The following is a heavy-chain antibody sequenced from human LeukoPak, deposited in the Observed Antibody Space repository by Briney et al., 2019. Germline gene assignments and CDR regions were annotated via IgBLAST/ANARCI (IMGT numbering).Heavy chain of an antibody. Sequence: SETLSLTCTVSGGSTRNHYWSWIWRPPGKGLEWIGYMHSSGSTNYNPSLKSRVTMSVDTSKNHISLRLTSVTAADTAVYFCARGSGWYDYWGQGSLVTVSS. J-gene: IGHJ4*02. CDR1: GGSTRNHY. V-gene: IGHV4-59*11. D-gene: IGHD6-19*01. CDR2: MHSSGST. CDR3: ARGSGWYDY.